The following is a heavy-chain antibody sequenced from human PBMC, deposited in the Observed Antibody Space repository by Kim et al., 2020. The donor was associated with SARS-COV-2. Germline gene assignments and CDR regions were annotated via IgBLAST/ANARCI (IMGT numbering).Heavy chain of an antibody. CDR1: GGSISSYY. V-gene: IGHV4-59*01. Sequence: SETLSLTCTVSGGSISSYYWSWIRQPPGKGLEWIGYIYYSGSTNYNPSLKSRVTISVDTSKNQFSLKLSSVTAADTAVYYFARVVGFLEWLLFDYWGQGTXVTVSS. CDR2: IYYSGST. CDR3: ARVVGFLEWLLFDY. D-gene: IGHD3-3*01. J-gene: IGHJ4*02.